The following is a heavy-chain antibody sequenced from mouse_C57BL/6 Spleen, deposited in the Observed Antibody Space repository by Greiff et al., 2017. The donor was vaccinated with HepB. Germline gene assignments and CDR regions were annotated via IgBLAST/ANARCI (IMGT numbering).Heavy chain of an antibody. D-gene: IGHD1-1*01. J-gene: IGHJ3*01. CDR2: ISSGGDYI. V-gene: IGHV5-9-1*02. CDR1: GFTFSSYA. CDR3: TRALYYYGSSYDWFAY. Sequence: EVHLVESGEGLVKPGGSLKLSCAASGFTFSSYAMSWVRQTPEKRLEWVAYISSGGDYIYYADTVKGRFTISRNNARNTLYLQMSSLKSEDTAMYYCTRALYYYGSSYDWFAYWGQGTLVTVSA.